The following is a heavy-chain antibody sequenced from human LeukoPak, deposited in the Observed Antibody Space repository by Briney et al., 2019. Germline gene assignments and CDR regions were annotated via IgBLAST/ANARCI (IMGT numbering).Heavy chain of an antibody. CDR3: ARGGTAATTNWFDP. Sequence: ASVKVSCKAFGYTFTDYFMVWVRHAPGQGLEWMGWINPSTGGTNYAQKFQGRVTMTRDTSITTAYMELSRLRSDDTAMYYCARGGTAATTNWFDPWGQGTLVTVSS. CDR2: INPSTGGT. V-gene: IGHV1-2*02. D-gene: IGHD1-7*01. CDR1: GYTFTDYF. J-gene: IGHJ5*02.